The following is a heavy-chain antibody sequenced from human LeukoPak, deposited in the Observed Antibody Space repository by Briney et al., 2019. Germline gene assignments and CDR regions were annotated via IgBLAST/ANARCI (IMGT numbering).Heavy chain of an antibody. CDR1: GGTFSSYA. CDR3: GRGHPKDIVVVPAAMKGRYYYYGMDV. J-gene: IGHJ6*02. V-gene: IGHV1-18*01. D-gene: IGHD2-2*01. CDR2: ISAYNGNT. Sequence: GASVKVSCKASGGTFSSYAISWVRQAPGQGLEWMGWISAYNGNTNYAQKLQGRVTMTTDTSTSTAYMELRSLRSDDTAVYYCGRGHPKDIVVVPAAMKGRYYYYGMDVWGQGTTVTVSS.